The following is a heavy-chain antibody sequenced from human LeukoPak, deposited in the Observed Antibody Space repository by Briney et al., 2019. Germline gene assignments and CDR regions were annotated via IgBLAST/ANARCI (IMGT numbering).Heavy chain of an antibody. D-gene: IGHD2-21*02. V-gene: IGHV3-30*02. J-gene: IGHJ5*02. CDR2: IRYDGSNQ. CDR1: GFTFSSYG. CDR3: GRGGRPYCGGDCTNWFDP. Sequence: PGGSLRVSCAASGFTFSSYGMHWVRQAPGKGLEWVAFIRYDGSNQYYADSVKGRFTISRDNAKNSLYLQMNSLRAEDTAVYYCGRGGRPYCGGDCTNWFDPWGQGTLVTVSS.